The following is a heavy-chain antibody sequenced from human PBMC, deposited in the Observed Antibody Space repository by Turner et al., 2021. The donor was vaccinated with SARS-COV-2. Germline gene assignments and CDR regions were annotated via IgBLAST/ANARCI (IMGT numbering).Heavy chain of an antibody. J-gene: IGHJ4*02. CDR3: ARDKGEGSSGWLIPSGSYYFDY. Sequence: QVQLVESGGGVVQPGGSLRLSCAASRFTFSSYGMHWVRQAPGKGLEWVAFIWYDGSNKYYADAVKGRFTISRDNSKNTLYLQMNSLRAEDTAVYYCARDKGEGSSGWLIPSGSYYFDYWGQGTLVTVSS. CDR2: IWYDGSNK. CDR1: RFTFSSYG. V-gene: IGHV3-33*01. D-gene: IGHD6-19*01.